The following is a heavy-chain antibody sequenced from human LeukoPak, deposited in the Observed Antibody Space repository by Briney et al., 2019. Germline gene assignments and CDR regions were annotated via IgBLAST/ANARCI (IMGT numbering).Heavy chain of an antibody. D-gene: IGHD1-26*01. CDR2: IIPILGIA. CDR1: GGTFSSYA. Sequence: ASVKVSCKASGGTFSSYAISWVRQAPGQGLEWMGRIIPILGIANYAQKFQARVTITADKSTSTAYMELSSLRSEDTAVYYCARGREAAPMSWFDPWGQGTLVTVSS. CDR3: ARGREAAPMSWFDP. V-gene: IGHV1-69*04. J-gene: IGHJ5*02.